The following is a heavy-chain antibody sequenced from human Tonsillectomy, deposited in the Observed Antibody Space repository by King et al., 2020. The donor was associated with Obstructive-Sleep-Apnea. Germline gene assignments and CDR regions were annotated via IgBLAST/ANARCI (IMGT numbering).Heavy chain of an antibody. CDR3: ASDKISGYGLFDY. CDR2: INPNSGGT. D-gene: IGHD5-12*01. Sequence: QLVQSGTEVKKPGASVKVSCKASGYTFTGYYIHWVRQAPGQGLEWMGRINPNSGGTNYAQKFQGWVTMTRDTSISTAYMELSRLRSDDTAVYYCASDKISGYGLFDYWGQGTLVTVSS. V-gene: IGHV1-2*04. CDR1: GYTFTGYY. J-gene: IGHJ4*02.